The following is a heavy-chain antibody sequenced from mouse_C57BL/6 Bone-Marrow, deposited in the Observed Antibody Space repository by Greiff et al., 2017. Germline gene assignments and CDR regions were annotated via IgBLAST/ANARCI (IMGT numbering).Heavy chain of an antibody. D-gene: IGHD1-1*02. J-gene: IGHJ2*01. V-gene: IGHV5-6*01. CDR2: ISSGGSYT. CDR3: ARHGGLDY. Sequence: EVKLVESGGDLVKPGGSLTLSCAASGFTFSSYGLSWVRQTPDKRLEWVATISSGGSYTYYPDSVNGRITISRENGKNTLYLQMSSLKSKDTAMYYCARHGGLDYGGQGTTLTVSS. CDR1: GFTFSSYG.